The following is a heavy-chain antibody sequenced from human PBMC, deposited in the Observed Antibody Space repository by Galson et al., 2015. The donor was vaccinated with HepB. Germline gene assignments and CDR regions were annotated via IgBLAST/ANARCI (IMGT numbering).Heavy chain of an antibody. CDR2: IYHSGST. CDR3: ARDGSSGWYYFDY. CDR1: GGSISSSNW. Sequence: ETLSLTCAVSGGSISSSNWWSWVRQPPGKGLEWIGEIYHSGSTNYNPSLKSRVTISVDKSKNQFSLKLSSVTAADTAVYYCARDGSSGWYYFDYWGQGTLVTVSS. D-gene: IGHD6-19*01. J-gene: IGHJ4*02. V-gene: IGHV4-4*02.